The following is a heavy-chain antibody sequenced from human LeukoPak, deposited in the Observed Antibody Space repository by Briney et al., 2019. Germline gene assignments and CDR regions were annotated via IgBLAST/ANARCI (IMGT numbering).Heavy chain of an antibody. CDR1: GGTFSSYG. D-gene: IGHD2-2*02. V-gene: IGHV1-18*01. CDR3: ARGCSSTSCYNFQGYFDY. J-gene: IGHJ4*02. CDR2: ISAYNGNT. Sequence: ASVKVSCKASGGTFSSYGISWVRQAPGQGLEWMGWISAYNGNTNYAQKLQGRVTMTTDTSTSTAYMELRSLRSDDTAVYYRARGCSSTSCYNFQGYFDYWGQGTLVTVSS.